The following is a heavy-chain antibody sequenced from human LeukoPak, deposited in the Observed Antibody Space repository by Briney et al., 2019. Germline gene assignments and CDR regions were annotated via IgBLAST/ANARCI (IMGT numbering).Heavy chain of an antibody. CDR1: GFTFSSYS. D-gene: IGHD3-16*01. J-gene: IGHJ4*02. Sequence: GGSLRLSCAASGFTFSSYSMNWVRQAPGKGLEWVSTISGGGGGTYYADSVKGRFAISRDNSKNTLYLQMNSLRAEDTAVYYCAKGIGLRPPDYWGQGTLVTVSS. V-gene: IGHV3-23*01. CDR2: ISGGGGGT. CDR3: AKGIGLRPPDY.